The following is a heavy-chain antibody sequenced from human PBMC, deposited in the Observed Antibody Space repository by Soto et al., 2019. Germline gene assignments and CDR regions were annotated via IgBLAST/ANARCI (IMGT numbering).Heavy chain of an antibody. CDR1: GFTFSSYA. Sequence: ESLRLSCAASGFTFSSYAMSWVRQAPGKGLEWVSAISGSGGSTYYADSVKGRFTISRDNSKNTLYLQMNSLRAEDTAVYYCAKESMGWQWLAYFDYWGQGTLVTVSS. J-gene: IGHJ4*02. CDR2: ISGSGGST. CDR3: AKESMGWQWLAYFDY. D-gene: IGHD6-19*01. V-gene: IGHV3-23*01.